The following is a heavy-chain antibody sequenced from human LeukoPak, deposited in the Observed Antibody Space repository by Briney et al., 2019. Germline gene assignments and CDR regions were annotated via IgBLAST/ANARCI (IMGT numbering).Heavy chain of an antibody. D-gene: IGHD4-11*01. Sequence: SETLSLTCTVPGGSISSYYWNWIRQPPGKGLEWIGYISYSGSTNYNPSLKSRVTISIDTSKNQFSLNLSSMTAADTAVYYCAKSFSNYQGFGYWGQGTLVTVSS. CDR2: ISYSGST. J-gene: IGHJ4*02. CDR3: AKSFSNYQGFGY. V-gene: IGHV4-59*01. CDR1: GGSISSYY.